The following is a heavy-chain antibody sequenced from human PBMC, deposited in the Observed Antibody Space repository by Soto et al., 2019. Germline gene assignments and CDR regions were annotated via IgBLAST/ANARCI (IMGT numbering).Heavy chain of an antibody. CDR3: AKASCSTESCYVLDS. D-gene: IGHD2-2*01. V-gene: IGHV3-9*01. Sequence: EVQVVESGGGLVQPGRSLRLSCAASGFKFDEHAMHWVRQAPGKGLEWVSGLTWNSASRGYADSVKGRFTISRDNARNSLYLQMNSLRAEDTALYDCAKASCSTESCYVLDSWGQGTLVIVSS. J-gene: IGHJ4*02. CDR1: GFKFDEHA. CDR2: LTWNSASR.